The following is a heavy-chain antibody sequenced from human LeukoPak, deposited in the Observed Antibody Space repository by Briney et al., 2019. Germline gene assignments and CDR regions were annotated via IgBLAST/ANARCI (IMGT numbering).Heavy chain of an antibody. CDR2: ISAYNGNT. CDR3: ARVRAYYYGSGSYFFDY. J-gene: IGHJ4*02. Sequence: ASVKVSCKASGYTFTSYGISWVRQAPGQGLEWIGWISAYNGNTNYAQKFQGRVTMTRDTSISTAYMELSRLRSDDTAVYYCARVRAYYYGSGSYFFDYWGQGTLVTVSS. V-gene: IGHV1-18*01. D-gene: IGHD3-10*01. CDR1: GYTFTSYG.